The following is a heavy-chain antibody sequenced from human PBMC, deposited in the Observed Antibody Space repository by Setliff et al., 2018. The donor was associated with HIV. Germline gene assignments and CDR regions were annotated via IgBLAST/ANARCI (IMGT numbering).Heavy chain of an antibody. CDR3: ARAVGTTRTAFDY. Sequence: KTSETLSLTCTVSGYSISSGYYWGLIRQPPGKGLEWIGTIYHSGSTYYNPSLKSRVIISVDTSKNQFSLKLSSVTAADTAVYYCARAVGTTRTAFDYWGQGTLVTVSS. CDR2: IYHSGST. CDR1: GYSISSGYY. D-gene: IGHD1-26*01. V-gene: IGHV4-38-2*02. J-gene: IGHJ4*02.